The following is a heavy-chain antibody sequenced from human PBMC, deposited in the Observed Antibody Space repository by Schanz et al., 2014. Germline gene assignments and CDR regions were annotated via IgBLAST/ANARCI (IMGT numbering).Heavy chain of an antibody. Sequence: EVQLVESGGGLVKPGGSLRLSCATSGLTFTSAWMSWVRQAPGKGLLWVSSISGTGGDDTYYADSVKGRFTISRDNSKNTLYLQMNSLRAEDTAVYYCARDRRNADLDYWGQGTLVTVSS. D-gene: IGHD1-1*01. V-gene: IGHV3-23*04. J-gene: IGHJ4*02. CDR3: ARDRRNADLDY. CDR2: ISGTGGDDT. CDR1: GLTFTSAW.